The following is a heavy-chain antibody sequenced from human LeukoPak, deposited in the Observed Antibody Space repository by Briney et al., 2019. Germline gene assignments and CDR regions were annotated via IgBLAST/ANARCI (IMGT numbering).Heavy chain of an antibody. D-gene: IGHD3-10*01. V-gene: IGHV1-2*02. J-gene: IGHJ5*02. CDR2: INPSSGDT. Sequence: ASVKVSCKASGYTFTDYFINWVRQAPGQGLEWIGWINPSSGDTNYAQKFQDRVTMTRDTSISTAYIELNFLRSDDTAVFYCARGDYYGSPKVVAAWGQGTLVTVS. CDR1: GYTFTDYF. CDR3: ARGDYYGSPKVVAA.